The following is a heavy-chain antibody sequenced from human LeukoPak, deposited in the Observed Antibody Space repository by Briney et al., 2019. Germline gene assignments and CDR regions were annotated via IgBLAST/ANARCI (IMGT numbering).Heavy chain of an antibody. CDR1: GYTFTGYY. V-gene: IGHV1-2*02. D-gene: IGHD5-24*01. J-gene: IGHJ4*02. CDR3: ARARVGWAQLVDY. CDR2: INPNSGGT. Sequence: ASVKVSCKASGYTFTGYYMHWVRQAPGQGLEWMGWINPNSGGTNYAQKFQGRVTMTRDTSISTAYMELSRLRSDDTAVYYCARARVGWAQLVDYWGQGTLVTVSS.